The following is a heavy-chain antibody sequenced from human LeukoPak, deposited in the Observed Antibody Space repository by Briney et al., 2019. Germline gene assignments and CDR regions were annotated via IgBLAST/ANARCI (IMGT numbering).Heavy chain of an antibody. V-gene: IGHV3-30*18. CDR2: ISYDGRNK. J-gene: IGHJ4*02. CDR1: GFTFSSYD. Sequence: GGSLRLSCAASGFTFSSYDMHWVRQAPGKGLELVAVISYDGRNKYYADSVKGRFTISRDNSKNTLYLQMNSLRAEDTALYYCANKGSSGWRFDYWGQGTLVTVSS. CDR3: ANKGSSGWRFDY. D-gene: IGHD6-19*01.